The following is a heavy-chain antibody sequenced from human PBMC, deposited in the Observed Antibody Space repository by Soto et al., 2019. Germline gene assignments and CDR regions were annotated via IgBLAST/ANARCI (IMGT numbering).Heavy chain of an antibody. D-gene: IGHD3-22*01. V-gene: IGHV4-59*01. Sequence: PSETLSLTCTVPGGSISSYYWSWIRQPPGKGLEWIGYIYYSGSTNYNPSLKSRVTISVDTSKNQFFLKLSSVTAADTAVYFCARDGYYDSSGYYRPFDYWGQGTLVTVSS. J-gene: IGHJ4*02. CDR3: ARDGYYDSSGYYRPFDY. CDR2: IYYSGST. CDR1: GGSISSYY.